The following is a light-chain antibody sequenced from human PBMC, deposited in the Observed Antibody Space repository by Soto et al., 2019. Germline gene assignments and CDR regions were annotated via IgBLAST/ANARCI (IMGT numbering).Light chain of an antibody. V-gene: IGKV1-5*03. CDR2: KAS. CDR3: QPYPSYATPR. Sequence: TRRASGRDRVYTSCLASQSISSWLAWYQQKPGKAPKLLIYKASSLESGVPSRFSGSGSGTEFAISTISVFLHNLASYYWQPYPSYATPRFAQGTKVDIK. J-gene: IGKJ1*01. CDR1: QSISSW.